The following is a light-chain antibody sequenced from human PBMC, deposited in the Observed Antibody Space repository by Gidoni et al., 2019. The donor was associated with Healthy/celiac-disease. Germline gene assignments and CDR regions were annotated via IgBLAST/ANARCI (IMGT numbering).Light chain of an antibody. CDR2: SNN. Sequence: QSVLTQPPSASGPPGQRVTIPCSGSSSNLGSNTVNWYQQLPGTAPKLLIYSNNQRPSGVPDRFSGSKSGTSASLAISGLQSEDEADYYCAAWDDSLNGRVFGGGTKLTVL. V-gene: IGLV1-44*01. CDR3: AAWDDSLNGRV. CDR1: SSNLGSNT. J-gene: IGLJ3*02.